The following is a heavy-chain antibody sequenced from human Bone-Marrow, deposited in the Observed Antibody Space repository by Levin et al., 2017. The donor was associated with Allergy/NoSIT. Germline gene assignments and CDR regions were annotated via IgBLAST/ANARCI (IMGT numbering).Heavy chain of an antibody. V-gene: IGHV1-2*02. D-gene: IGHD6-19*01. Sequence: GESLKISCKASGYTFTGYYMHWVRQAPGQGLEWMGWINPNSGGTNYAQKFQGRVTMTRDTSISTAYMELSRLRSDDTAVYYCAKVATLNTQYNWFDPWGQGTLVTVSS. CDR1: GYTFTGYY. CDR2: INPNSGGT. J-gene: IGHJ5*02. CDR3: AKVATLNTQYNWFDP.